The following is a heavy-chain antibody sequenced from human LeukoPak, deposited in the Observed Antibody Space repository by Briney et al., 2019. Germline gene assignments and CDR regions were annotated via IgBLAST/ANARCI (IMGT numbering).Heavy chain of an antibody. D-gene: IGHD1-26*01. Sequence: GXSLRLSCAASGFIFSSHEMIWVRQAPGKGLEWVSYISSSGSTIYYADSVKGRFTISRDNAMNSLYLQMNSLRVEDTSVYYCARKGATFDYWGQGTLVTVSS. J-gene: IGHJ4*02. CDR3: ARKGATFDY. CDR2: ISSSGSTI. V-gene: IGHV3-48*03. CDR1: GFIFSSHE.